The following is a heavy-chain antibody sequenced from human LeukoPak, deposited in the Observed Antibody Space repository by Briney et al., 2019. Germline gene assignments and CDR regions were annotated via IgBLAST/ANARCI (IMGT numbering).Heavy chain of an antibody. CDR2: ITSFGTTK. Sequence: GGSLRLSCAASGFTLSTYSMNWVRQAPGKGLEWISYITSFGTTKYYADSVKGRFTISRDNAKNSLYLQMNSLRDEDTAVYYCARETAYDSSPFDYWGQGTLVTVSS. J-gene: IGHJ4*02. CDR3: ARETAYDSSPFDY. D-gene: IGHD3-22*01. CDR1: GFTLSTYS. V-gene: IGHV3-48*02.